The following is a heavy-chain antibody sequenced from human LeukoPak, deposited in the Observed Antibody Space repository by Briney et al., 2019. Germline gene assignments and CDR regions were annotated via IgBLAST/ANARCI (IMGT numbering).Heavy chain of an antibody. CDR2: IYSGGST. D-gene: IGHD6-6*01. V-gene: IGHV3-66*01. J-gene: IGHJ6*02. Sequence: GGSLRLSCAASGFTVSSNYMSWVRQAPGKGLEWVSVIYSGGSTHYADSVKGRFTISRDNSKNTLYLQMNSLRAEDTAVYYCARDLRSSIAARGALGNGMDVWGQGTTVTVSS. CDR3: ARDLRSSIAARGALGNGMDV. CDR1: GFTVSSNY.